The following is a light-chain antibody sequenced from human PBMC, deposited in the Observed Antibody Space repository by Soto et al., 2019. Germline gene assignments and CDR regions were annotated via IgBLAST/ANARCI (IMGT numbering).Light chain of an antibody. CDR2: GAS. CDR3: QQYSNSLST. J-gene: IGKJ1*01. V-gene: IGKV3-20*01. Sequence: EMVLSQSPRSLSLSPGERATLSCRASQSVTSNYLAWYQQKPGQTPRLLIYGASSRATGIPDRFSGSGSGTDFTLTITRLEPEDFAVYYCQQYSNSLSTFGQGTKVDI. CDR1: QSVTSNY.